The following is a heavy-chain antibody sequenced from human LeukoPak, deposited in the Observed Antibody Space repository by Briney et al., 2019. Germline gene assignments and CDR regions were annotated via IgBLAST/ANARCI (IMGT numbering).Heavy chain of an antibody. CDR1: GGSISSSSYY. J-gene: IGHJ4*02. CDR3: ARESLGVATDN. V-gene: IGHV4-39*07. Sequence: IPSETLSLTCTLSGGSISSSSYYWGWIRQPPGKGLEWIGSIYYSGSTYYNPSLKSRVTISVDTSKNQFSLKLSSVTAADTAVYYCARESLGVATDNWGQGTLVTVSS. CDR2: IYYSGST. D-gene: IGHD5-12*01.